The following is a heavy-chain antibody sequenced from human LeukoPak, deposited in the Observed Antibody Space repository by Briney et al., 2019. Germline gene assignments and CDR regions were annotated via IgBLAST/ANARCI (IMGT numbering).Heavy chain of an antibody. Sequence: GGSLRLSCAASGFTFSSYWMSWVRQAPGKGLEWVANIKQDGSEKYYVDSVKGRFTISRDNAKNSLYLQMNSLRAEDTAVYYCARDVGYSDPYNYFDPWGQGTLVTVSS. CDR2: IKQDGSEK. V-gene: IGHV3-7*01. CDR1: GFTFSSYW. J-gene: IGHJ5*02. D-gene: IGHD4-17*01. CDR3: ARDVGYSDPYNYFDP.